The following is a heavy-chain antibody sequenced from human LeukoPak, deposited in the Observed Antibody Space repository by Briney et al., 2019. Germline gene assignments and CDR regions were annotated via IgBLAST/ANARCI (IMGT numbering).Heavy chain of an antibody. D-gene: IGHD3-3*01. Sequence: PSETLSLTCTVSGGSISSSSYYWSWIRQPPGKGLEWIGEINHSGSTNYNPSLKSRVTISVDTSKNQFSLKLSSVTAADTAVYYCARGPPITIFGVASGGGYYYYGMDVWGQGTTVTVSS. J-gene: IGHJ6*02. CDR3: ARGPPITIFGVASGGGYYYYGMDV. V-gene: IGHV4-39*07. CDR1: GGSISSSSYY. CDR2: INHSGST.